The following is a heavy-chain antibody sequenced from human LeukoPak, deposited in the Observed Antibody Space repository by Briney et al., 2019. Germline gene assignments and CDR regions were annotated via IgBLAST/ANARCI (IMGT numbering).Heavy chain of an antibody. CDR3: ARASVTTIDWSDP. CDR2: ISSSSSAI. V-gene: IGHV3-11*01. CDR1: GFNFSDYY. Sequence: GSLRLSCVASGFNFSDYYMSWIRQAPGKGLKWISFISSSSSAIYYADSVKGRFTISRDNAKNSLYLQMNSLRVEDTAVYYCARASVTTIDWSDPWGQGTLVTVSS. J-gene: IGHJ5*02. D-gene: IGHD4-17*01.